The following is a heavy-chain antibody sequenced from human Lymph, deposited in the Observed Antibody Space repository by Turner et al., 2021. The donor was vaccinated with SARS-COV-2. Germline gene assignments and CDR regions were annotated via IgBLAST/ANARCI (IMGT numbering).Heavy chain of an antibody. V-gene: IGHV3-23*01. D-gene: IGHD6-19*01. J-gene: IGHJ4*02. CDR3: AKDRCTLSSGWEDY. Sequence: EVQLLASVGGFVQPGGSLRLSCAASGFTFSSYAMSWVRQAPGKGLEGVSAISGSGGSTYYADSVKGRFTISRDKSKNTLYLQMNSLRAEDKAIYYCAKDRCTLSSGWEDYWGQGALVTVSS. CDR1: GFTFSSYA. CDR2: ISGSGGST.